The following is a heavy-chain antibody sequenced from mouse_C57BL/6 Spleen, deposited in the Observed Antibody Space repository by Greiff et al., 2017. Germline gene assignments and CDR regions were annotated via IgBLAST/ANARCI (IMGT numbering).Heavy chain of an antibody. CDR2: IYPGDGDT. Sequence: QVQLKESGAELVKPGASVKISCKASGYAFSSYWMNWVKQRPGKGLEWIGQIYPGDGDTNYNGKFKGKATLTADKSSSTAYMQLSSLTSEDSAVYFCARSYYSNFDYWGQGTTLTVSS. CDR3: ARSYYSNFDY. J-gene: IGHJ2*01. V-gene: IGHV1-80*01. CDR1: GYAFSSYW. D-gene: IGHD2-5*01.